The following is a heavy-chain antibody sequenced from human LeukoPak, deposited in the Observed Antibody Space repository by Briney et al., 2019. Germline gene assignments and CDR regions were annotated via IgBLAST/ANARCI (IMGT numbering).Heavy chain of an antibody. CDR1: TFTFSSYG. Sequence: GGSLRLSCAASTFTFSSYGMHWVLQAPGKGLEWVAFIQYDGNKRYYADSVKGRFTISRDNSKNTLYLQMNSLRPEDTALYYCANTMYSSAWSPFDYWGRGTLVTVSS. CDR2: IQYDGNKR. CDR3: ANTMYSSAWSPFDY. V-gene: IGHV3-30*02. J-gene: IGHJ4*02. D-gene: IGHD6-19*01.